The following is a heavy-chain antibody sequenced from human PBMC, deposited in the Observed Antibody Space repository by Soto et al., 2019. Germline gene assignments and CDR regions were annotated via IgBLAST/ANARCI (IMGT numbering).Heavy chain of an antibody. Sequence: SETLSLTCTVAGGSISSYYWSWIRQPPGKGLEWIGYIYYSGSTNYNPSLKSRVTISVDTSKNQFSLKLSSVTAADTAVYYCARGNASYDFWRPFYYYYGMDVWGQGTTVTVSS. CDR1: GGSISSYY. V-gene: IGHV4-59*01. J-gene: IGHJ6*02. CDR3: ARGNASYDFWRPFYYYYGMDV. D-gene: IGHD3-3*01. CDR2: IYYSGST.